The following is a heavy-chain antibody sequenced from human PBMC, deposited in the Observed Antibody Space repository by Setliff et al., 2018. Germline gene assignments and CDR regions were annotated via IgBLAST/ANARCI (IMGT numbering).Heavy chain of an antibody. J-gene: IGHJ3*02. D-gene: IGHD2-15*01. CDR2: ISGSGGST. CDR3: TRDLLPSSFDI. Sequence: PGGSLRLSCAASGFTFNNYAMNWVRQAPGKGLEWVSTISGSGGSTYYADSVKGRFSISRDNSKNTLYLQMNSLRAEDTAVYYCTRDLLPSSFDIWGQGTMVTVSS. CDR1: GFTFNNYA. V-gene: IGHV3-23*01.